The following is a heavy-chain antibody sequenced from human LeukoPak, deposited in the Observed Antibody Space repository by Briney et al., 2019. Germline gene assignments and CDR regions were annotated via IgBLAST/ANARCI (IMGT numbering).Heavy chain of an antibody. CDR1: GGSINTGAYY. D-gene: IGHD2-2*01. V-gene: IGHV4-31*11. Sequence: SQTLSLTGDVSGGSINTGAYYWSWIRQHPEKGLEWIGYIYYSGDTLYNPSLKRRVIVSLDMSKNQFSLRLNSVTAADTAVYYCAREDQGNAFDIWGQGTMVTVSS. CDR2: IYYSGDT. J-gene: IGHJ3*02. CDR3: AREDQGNAFDI.